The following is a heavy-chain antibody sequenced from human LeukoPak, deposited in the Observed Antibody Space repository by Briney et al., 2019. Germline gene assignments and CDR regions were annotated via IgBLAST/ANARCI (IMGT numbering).Heavy chain of an antibody. CDR3: TRDSANYHFAY. J-gene: IGHJ4*02. V-gene: IGHV3-66*01. CDR2: LYSGGAT. Sequence: GGSLRLSCAASGFTFSSYAMSWVRQAPGKGLEWVSVLYSGGATYYADSVKGRFTISRDNSKNIVFLQMNDLRTEDTAFYYCTRDSANYHFAYWGQGALVTVSA. CDR1: GFTFSSYA. D-gene: IGHD4/OR15-4a*01.